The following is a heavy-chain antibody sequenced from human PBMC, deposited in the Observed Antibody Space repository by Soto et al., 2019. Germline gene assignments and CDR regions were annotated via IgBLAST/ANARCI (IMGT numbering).Heavy chain of an antibody. J-gene: IGHJ3*02. Sequence: GESLKISCKGSGYSFTSYWIGWVRQMPGKGLEWMGIIYPGDSDTRYSPSFQGQVTISADKSISTAYLQWSSLKASDTAMYYCAKKRGYYDSSGYYFSFGAFDIWGQGTMVTVSS. CDR2: IYPGDSDT. CDR1: GYSFTSYW. D-gene: IGHD3-22*01. V-gene: IGHV5-51*01. CDR3: AKKRGYYDSSGYYFSFGAFDI.